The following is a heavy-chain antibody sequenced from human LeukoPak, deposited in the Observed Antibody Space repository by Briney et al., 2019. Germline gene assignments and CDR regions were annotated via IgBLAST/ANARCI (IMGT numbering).Heavy chain of an antibody. CDR3: AAVPITMIANNWFDP. J-gene: IGHJ5*02. CDR1: GFTFNSSA. Sequence: SLKVSCKASGFTFNSSAEQWVRQARSQRLKWIGWIVVGSGNTNYAQKFQERVTITRDMSTSTAYMELSSLRSEDTAVYYCAAVPITMIANNWFDPWGQGTLVTVSS. CDR2: IVVGSGNT. D-gene: IGHD3-22*01. V-gene: IGHV1-58*01.